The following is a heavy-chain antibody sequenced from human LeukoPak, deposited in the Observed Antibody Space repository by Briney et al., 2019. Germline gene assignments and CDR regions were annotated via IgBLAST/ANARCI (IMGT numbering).Heavy chain of an antibody. V-gene: IGHV4-31*03. CDR3: ARALGSGVMVYAGLGYFDY. D-gene: IGHD2-8*01. Sequence: SETLSLTCTVSGGSIISGGYYWSWIRQHPGKGLEWIGYIYYSGSTYYNPSLKSRVTISVDTSKNQFSLKLSSVTAADTAVYYCARALGSGVMVYAGLGYFDYWGQGTLVTVSS. CDR2: IYYSGST. J-gene: IGHJ4*02. CDR1: GGSIISGGYY.